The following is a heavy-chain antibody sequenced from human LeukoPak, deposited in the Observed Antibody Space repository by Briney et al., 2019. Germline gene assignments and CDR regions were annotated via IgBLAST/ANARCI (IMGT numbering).Heavy chain of an antibody. Sequence: PGGSLRLSCAASGFTFSSYSMNWVRQAPGKGLEWVSSISSSSSYIYYADSVKGRFTISRDNAKNSLYLQMNSLRAEDTAVYYCASLPGGIAVGFDYWGQGTLVTVSS. V-gene: IGHV3-21*01. J-gene: IGHJ4*02. CDR2: ISSSSSYI. CDR1: GFTFSSYS. D-gene: IGHD6-19*01. CDR3: ASLPGGIAVGFDY.